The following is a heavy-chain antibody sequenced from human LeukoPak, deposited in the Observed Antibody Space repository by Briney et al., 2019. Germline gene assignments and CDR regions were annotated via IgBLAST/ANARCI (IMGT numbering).Heavy chain of an antibody. CDR3: ARDRLPIEVAVSAYYSMDV. D-gene: IGHD2-15*01. CDR1: GYTFSSQG. Sequence: ASVKVSCKASGYTFSSQGIRWVRQAPGQGLEWLGWISVHNGNTIYAQKFKDRVTMSTDISTNTAYMELRSLRYDDTAVYYCARDRLPIEVAVSAYYSMDVWGKGTTVTVSS. V-gene: IGHV1-18*01. CDR2: ISVHNGNT. J-gene: IGHJ6*03.